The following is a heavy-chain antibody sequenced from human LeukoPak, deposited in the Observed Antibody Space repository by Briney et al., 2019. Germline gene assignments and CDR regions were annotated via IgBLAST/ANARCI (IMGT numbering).Heavy chain of an antibody. CDR2: IRYDGSNK. J-gene: IGHJ4*02. CDR1: GFTFSTYA. D-gene: IGHD6-19*01. Sequence: GGSLRLSCAASGFTFSTYAMSWVRQAPGKGLEWVAFIRYDGSNKYYADSVKGRFTISRDNSKNTPYLQMNSLRAEDTAVYYCAKDDEYSSGWYGDFDYWGQGTLVTVSS. CDR3: AKDDEYSSGWYGDFDY. V-gene: IGHV3-30*02.